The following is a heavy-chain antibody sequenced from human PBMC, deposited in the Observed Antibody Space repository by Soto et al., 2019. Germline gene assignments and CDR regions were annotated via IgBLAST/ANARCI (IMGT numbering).Heavy chain of an antibody. Sequence: QVQLQQWGAGLLKPSETLSLTCAVYGGSFSDYFWSWIRQPPSKGLEWIGEISHSGSTSYNPSLKCRVTISVDTSKNQFFLNLSSVTAADTAVYYCARGLQRRFGGYKGLGYHGMDVW. CDR3: ARGLQRRFGGYKGLGYHGMDV. V-gene: IGHV4-34*01. CDR1: GGSFSDYF. CDR2: ISHSGST. J-gene: IGHJ6*01. D-gene: IGHD5-12*01.